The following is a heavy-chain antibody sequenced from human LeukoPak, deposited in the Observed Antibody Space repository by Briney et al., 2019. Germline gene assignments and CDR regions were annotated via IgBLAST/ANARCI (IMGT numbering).Heavy chain of an antibody. CDR1: GGPISSYY. CDR3: ARDYLTYSSGWYGLYYYYGMDV. Sequence: SETLSLTCTVSGGPISSYYWSWIRQPAGKGLEWIGRIYTSGSTNYNPSLKSRVTMSVDTSKNQFSLKLSSVTAADTAVYYCARDYLTYSSGWYGLYYYYGMDVWGQGTTVTVSS. V-gene: IGHV4-4*07. D-gene: IGHD6-19*01. J-gene: IGHJ6*02. CDR2: IYTSGST.